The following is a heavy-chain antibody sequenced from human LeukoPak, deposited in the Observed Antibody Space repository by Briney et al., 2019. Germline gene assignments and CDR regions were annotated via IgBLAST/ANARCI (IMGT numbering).Heavy chain of an antibody. CDR2: ISSSSSYI. CDR1: GFTFSSYS. Sequence: GGSLRLSCAASGFTFSSYSMNWVRQAPGKGLEWVSSISSSSSYIYYADSVKGRFTISRDNAKNTLYLQMNSLRAEDTAVYYCARLLSAYYYYYMDVWGKGTTVTVSS. CDR3: ARLLSAYYYYYMDV. V-gene: IGHV3-21*01. D-gene: IGHD2-2*01. J-gene: IGHJ6*03.